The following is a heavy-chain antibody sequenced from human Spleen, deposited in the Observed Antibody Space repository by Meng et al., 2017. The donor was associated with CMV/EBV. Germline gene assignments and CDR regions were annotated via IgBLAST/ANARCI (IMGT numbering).Heavy chain of an antibody. D-gene: IGHD6-13*01. V-gene: IGHV3-66*02. CDR1: GFTVSSNY. Sequence: ETLSLTCAASGFTVSSNYMSWVRQAPGKGLEWVSLIYSGGSTYYADSVKGRFTISRDNSKNTLYLQMNSLRAEDTAVYYCARLAPAAAGTVTWAFDIWGQGTMVTVSS. J-gene: IGHJ3*02. CDR3: ARLAPAAAGTVTWAFDI. CDR2: IYSGGST.